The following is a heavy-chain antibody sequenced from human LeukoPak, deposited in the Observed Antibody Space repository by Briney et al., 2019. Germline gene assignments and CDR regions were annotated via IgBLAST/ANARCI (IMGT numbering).Heavy chain of an antibody. CDR2: IYTSGST. J-gene: IGHJ5*02. CDR1: GGSISSGSYY. V-gene: IGHV4-61*02. D-gene: IGHD2/OR15-2a*01. Sequence: SETLSLTCTVSGGSISSGSYYWSWIRQPAGKGLEWIGRIYTSGSTNYNPSLKSRVAMSVDTSKNQFSLKLSSVTAADTAVYYCARGNKEFDPWGQGTLVTVSS. CDR3: ARGNKEFDP.